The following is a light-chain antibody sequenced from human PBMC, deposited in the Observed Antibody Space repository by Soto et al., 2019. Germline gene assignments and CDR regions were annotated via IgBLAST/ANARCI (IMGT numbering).Light chain of an antibody. Sequence: EIVLTQSPGTLSLSPGERATLSCGASQSVSFNYLAWYQQKVGLAPRLLIYDASRRATGTPDRFSGSGSGTDMTLTISRLEPEDFGVYVCQQYGSSPYTFGQGTNLEIK. CDR3: QQYGSSPYT. V-gene: IGKV3D-20*01. J-gene: IGKJ2*01. CDR2: DAS. CDR1: QSVSFNY.